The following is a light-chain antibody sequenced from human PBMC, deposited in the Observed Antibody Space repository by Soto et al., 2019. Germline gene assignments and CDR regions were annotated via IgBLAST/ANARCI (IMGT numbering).Light chain of an antibody. CDR3: QQYGSSPQT. Sequence: EIVLTQSPGTLSLSPGERATLSCRASQTVSTNYLAWYQQKPGQAPRLLIYGASSRATGIPDRFSGSGSGTDFILTISRLEPEDFAVYYCQQYGSSPQTFGQGTKLEIK. CDR1: QTVSTNY. CDR2: GAS. V-gene: IGKV3-20*01. J-gene: IGKJ2*01.